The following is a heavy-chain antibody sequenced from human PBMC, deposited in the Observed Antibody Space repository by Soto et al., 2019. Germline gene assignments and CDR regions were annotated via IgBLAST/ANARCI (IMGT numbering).Heavy chain of an antibody. J-gene: IGHJ4*02. Sequence: GGSLRLSCAASGFTFSSYGMHWVRQAPGKGLEWVAVISYDGSNKYYADSVKGRFTTSRDNSKNTLYLQMNSLRAEDTAVYYSAKDLIAARGVLTYFDYGGQGPLVPVSS. CDR2: ISYDGSNK. CDR3: AKDLIAARGVLTYFDY. V-gene: IGHV3-30*18. CDR1: GFTFSSYG. D-gene: IGHD6-6*01.